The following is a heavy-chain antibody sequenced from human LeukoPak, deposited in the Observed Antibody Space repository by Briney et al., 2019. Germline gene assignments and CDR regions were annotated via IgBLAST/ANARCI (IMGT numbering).Heavy chain of an antibody. D-gene: IGHD6-19*01. J-gene: IGHJ4*02. CDR1: GFTVSSNY. CDR3: ARDLKTSGWYGDFDY. V-gene: IGHV3-53*01. CDR2: IFSGGST. Sequence: TGGSLRLSCVASGFTVSSNYMSWVRQAPGKGLEWVSAIFSGGSTFYADSVTGRFTISRDNSKNTVYLEMNSLRAEDTAVYYRARDLKTSGWYGDFDYWGQGTLATVSS.